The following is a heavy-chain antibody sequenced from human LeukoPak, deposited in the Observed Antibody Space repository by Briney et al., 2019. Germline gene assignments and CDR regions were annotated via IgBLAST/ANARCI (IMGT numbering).Heavy chain of an antibody. V-gene: IGHV3-7*01. CDR3: ARGEYSSNWFDP. D-gene: IGHD5-18*01. J-gene: IGHJ5*02. CDR1: GFTFSSYW. CDR2: INQDGSAK. Sequence: GGSLRLSCAASGFTFSSYWMSWFRQAPGKGLEWVANINQDGSAKCYVDYVKARLTISRDNAKTSLYLHMHRLRAEATAVYYCARGEYSSNWFDPWGQGTLVTVSS.